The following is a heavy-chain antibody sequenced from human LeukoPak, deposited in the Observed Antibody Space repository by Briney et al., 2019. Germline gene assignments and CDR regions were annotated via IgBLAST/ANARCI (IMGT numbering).Heavy chain of an antibody. CDR3: ARDLGAAAGDY. D-gene: IGHD6-13*01. V-gene: IGHV4-39*07. Sequence: SGTLSLTCTVSGGSISSSSYYWGWIRQPPGKGLEWIGSIYYSGSTYYNPSLKSRVTISVDTSKNQFSLKLSSVTAADTAVYYCARDLGAAAGDYWGQGTLVTVSS. J-gene: IGHJ4*02. CDR1: GGSISSSSYY. CDR2: IYYSGST.